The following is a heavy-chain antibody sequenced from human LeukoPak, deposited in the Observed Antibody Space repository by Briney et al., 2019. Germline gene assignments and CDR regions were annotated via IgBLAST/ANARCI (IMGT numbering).Heavy chain of an antibody. Sequence: ASVTVSCKPSGYPFSDYYIHWIRQASGQGLESMGWINPKNGDTKYAQRSQGRLTISMDTSIDTVYMELSSLRYDDTAVYYCARLSALWGQGTLVTVSS. CDR2: INPKNGDT. J-gene: IGHJ4*02. V-gene: IGHV1-2*02. CDR1: GYPFSDYY. CDR3: ARLSAL.